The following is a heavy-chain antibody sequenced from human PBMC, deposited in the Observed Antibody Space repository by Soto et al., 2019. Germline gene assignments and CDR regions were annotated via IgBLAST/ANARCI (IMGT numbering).Heavy chain of an antibody. Sequence: EVQLVESGGGLVQPGGSLRLSCAVSGFSFSSYWMHWVRQAPGKGLEWVSRINSDGSRTYYADSVKGRFTISRDNAKNTLYLQMNSLRAEDTAVYYCARVRVGSYNWFDPWGRGTLVTVSS. CDR3: ARVRVGSYNWFDP. CDR2: INSDGSRT. D-gene: IGHD6-13*01. CDR1: GFSFSSYW. V-gene: IGHV3-74*01. J-gene: IGHJ5*02.